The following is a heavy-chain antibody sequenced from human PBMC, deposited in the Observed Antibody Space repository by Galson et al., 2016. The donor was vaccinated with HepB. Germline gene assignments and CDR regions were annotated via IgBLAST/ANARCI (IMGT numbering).Heavy chain of an antibody. Sequence: LRLSCAASGFTFSDYAIQWVRQAPGKGLEWVSVMSYHGTTAYYADSLKGRFTVSRDNSKNTLYLHLSSLRFEDTAIYYCARGNYYGSGSYSYGAFYWGQGTVVTVSS. J-gene: IGHJ4*02. D-gene: IGHD3-10*01. V-gene: IGHV3-30*04. CDR3: ARGNYYGSGSYSYGAFY. CDR1: GFTFSDYA. CDR2: MSYHGTTA.